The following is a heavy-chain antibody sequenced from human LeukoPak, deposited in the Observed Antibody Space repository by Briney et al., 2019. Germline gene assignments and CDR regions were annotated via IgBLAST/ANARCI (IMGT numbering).Heavy chain of an antibody. D-gene: IGHD2-2*02. Sequence: SVKVSCKASGGTFSSYAISWVRQAPGQGLEWMGGIIPIFGTANYAQKFQGRVTITADESTSTAYTELSSLRSEDTAVYYCASTQQVPAAIHHYYYYMDVWGKGTTVTVSS. CDR3: ASTQQVPAAIHHYYYYMDV. CDR2: IIPIFGTA. V-gene: IGHV1-69*13. J-gene: IGHJ6*03. CDR1: GGTFSSYA.